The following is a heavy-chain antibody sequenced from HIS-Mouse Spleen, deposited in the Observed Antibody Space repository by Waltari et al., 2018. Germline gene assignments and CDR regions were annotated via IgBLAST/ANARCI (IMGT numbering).Heavy chain of an antibody. J-gene: IGHJ6*02. CDR3: ASLVPVAGTGGYYYYGMDV. D-gene: IGHD6-19*01. V-gene: IGHV3-74*01. CDR1: GFTFSSYW. Sequence: EVQLVESGGGSVQPGGSLRLSCAASGFTFSSYWMHWVRQAPGKGLVWVSRINSDGSNTSYADSVKGRFTISRDNAKNTLYLQMNSLRAEDTAVYYCASLVPVAGTGGYYYYGMDVWGQGTTVTVSS. CDR2: INSDGSNT.